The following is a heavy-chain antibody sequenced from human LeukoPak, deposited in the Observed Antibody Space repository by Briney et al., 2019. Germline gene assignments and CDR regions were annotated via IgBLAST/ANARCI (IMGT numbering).Heavy chain of an antibody. V-gene: IGHV4-34*01. CDR3: ARGHLVRSSGGSCYYYYGMDV. CDR2: INHSGST. Sequence: SETLSLTCAVYGGSFSGYYWSWIRQPPGKGLEWIGEINHSGSTNYNPSLKSRVTISVDTSKNQFSLKLSSVTAADTAVYYCARGHLVRSSGGSCYYYYGMDVWGQGTTVTVSS. CDR1: GGSFSGYY. D-gene: IGHD2-15*01. J-gene: IGHJ6*02.